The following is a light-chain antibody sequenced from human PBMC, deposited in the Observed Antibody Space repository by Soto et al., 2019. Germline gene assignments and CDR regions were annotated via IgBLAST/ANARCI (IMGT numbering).Light chain of an antibody. CDR3: QQFDSLPIT. J-gene: IGKJ5*01. V-gene: IGKV1-33*01. CDR2: DGS. CDR1: QDITNY. Sequence: DIPMTQSPSSLSASVGDRVTITCQASQDITNYLNWYQQKPGKAPRLLVYDGSNLDTGVPSRFSGSGSGTHFSFTIISLHPEDIATYYCQQFDSLPITFGQGTRLEI.